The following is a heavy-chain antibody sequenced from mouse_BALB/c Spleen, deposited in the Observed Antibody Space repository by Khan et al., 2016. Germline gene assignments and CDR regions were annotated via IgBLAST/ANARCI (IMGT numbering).Heavy chain of an antibody. Sequence: QVQLKQSGPELVKPGASVRISCKASGYTFTTFYIHWLKQRPGQGLEWIGWIYPGNINTKYNENFKDKATLTADTSASTAYMQLSSLTSDDSAVYFCARGYYEWYFDVWGAGTTVTVSS. CDR1: GYTFTTFY. V-gene: IGHV1S56*01. J-gene: IGHJ1*01. CDR3: ARGYYEWYFDV. D-gene: IGHD2-4*01. CDR2: IYPGNINT.